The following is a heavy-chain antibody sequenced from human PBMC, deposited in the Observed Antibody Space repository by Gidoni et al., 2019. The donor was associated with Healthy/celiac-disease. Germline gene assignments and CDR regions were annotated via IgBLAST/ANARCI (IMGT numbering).Heavy chain of an antibody. CDR1: GFLFTSYA. Sequence: ELQLLESGGGLLQPGGSLRRPCAAPGFLFTSYARSGVRPAPGKGLEWVSAISGSGGSTYYADSVKGRFTISRDNSKNTLYLQMNSLRAEDTAVYYCAKDGPTPYSSRAFDIWGQGTMVTVSS. D-gene: IGHD6-19*01. CDR2: ISGSGGST. V-gene: IGHV3-23*01. J-gene: IGHJ3*02. CDR3: AKDGPTPYSSRAFDI.